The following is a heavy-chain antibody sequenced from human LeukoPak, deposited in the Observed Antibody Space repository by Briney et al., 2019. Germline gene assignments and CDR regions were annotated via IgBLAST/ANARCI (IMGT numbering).Heavy chain of an antibody. CDR2: INHSGST. D-gene: IGHD3-10*01. J-gene: IGHJ6*03. CDR1: GGSFSDYY. Sequence: SETLSLTCAVYGGSFSDYYWSWIRQPPGKGLEWIGEINHSGSTNYNPSLKSRVTISVDTSKNQFSLKLSSVTAADTAVYYCASRWYYYGSGSYSKPHMDVWGKGTTVTVSS. V-gene: IGHV4-34*01. CDR3: ASRWYYYGSGSYSKPHMDV.